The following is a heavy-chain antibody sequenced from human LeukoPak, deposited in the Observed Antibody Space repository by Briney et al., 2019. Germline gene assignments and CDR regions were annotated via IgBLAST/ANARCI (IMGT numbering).Heavy chain of an antibody. CDR1: GYSISSGYY. D-gene: IGHD3-22*01. CDR2: IYHSGRT. V-gene: IGHV4-38-2*02. Sequence: SETLSLTCTVSGYSISSGYYWGWIRQPPGKGLEWIGSIYHSGRTFYNPSLKSRVTISVDTSKNQFSLKLSSVTAADTAVYYCARLSTYYYDSSGPFDIWGQGTMVTVSS. CDR3: ARLSTYYYDSSGPFDI. J-gene: IGHJ3*02.